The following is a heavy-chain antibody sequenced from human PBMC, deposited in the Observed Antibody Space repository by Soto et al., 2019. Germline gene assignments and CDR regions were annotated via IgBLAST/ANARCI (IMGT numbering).Heavy chain of an antibody. CDR2: IIPIFGTA. J-gene: IGHJ6*02. V-gene: IGHV1-69*13. CDR3: ARGPPITMIVVVITTGMDYYYGMDV. CDR1: GGTFSSYA. D-gene: IGHD3-22*01. Sequence: ASVKVSCKASGGTFSSYAISWVRQAPGQGLEWMGGIIPIFGTANYAQKFQGRVTITADESTSTAYMELSSLRSEDTAVYYCARGPPITMIVVVITTGMDYYYGMDVWGQGTTVTVS.